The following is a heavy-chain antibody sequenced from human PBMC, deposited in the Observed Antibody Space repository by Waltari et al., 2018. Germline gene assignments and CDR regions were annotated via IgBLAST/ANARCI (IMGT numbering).Heavy chain of an antibody. J-gene: IGHJ4*02. V-gene: IGHV4-30-2*01. CDR3: ARNSHYYDSSGYGFDY. D-gene: IGHD3-22*01. CDR2: IYHSGST. CDR1: GGSISSGGYS. Sequence: QLQLQESGSGLVKPSQTLSLTCAVSGGSISSGGYSWSWIRQPPGKGLEWIGYIYHSGSTYYNPSLKSRVTISVDRSKNQFSLKLSSVTAADTAVYYCARNSHYYDSSGYGFDYWGQGTLVTVSS.